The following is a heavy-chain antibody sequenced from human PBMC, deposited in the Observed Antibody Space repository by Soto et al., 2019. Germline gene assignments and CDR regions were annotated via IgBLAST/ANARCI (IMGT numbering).Heavy chain of an antibody. CDR3: ARYCSDANCYAPTYSYYYMDV. CDR1: GYTFTNYD. V-gene: IGHV1-8*01. Sequence: ASVKVSCKASGYTFTNYDINWVRLAAGQRLEWMGWMNPSNGNTGYAQKFQGRVTMTRDTAISTAYMELSSLRSEDTAVYYCARYCSDANCYAPTYSYYYMDVWGKGTTVTVSS. J-gene: IGHJ6*03. CDR2: MNPSNGNT. D-gene: IGHD2-15*01.